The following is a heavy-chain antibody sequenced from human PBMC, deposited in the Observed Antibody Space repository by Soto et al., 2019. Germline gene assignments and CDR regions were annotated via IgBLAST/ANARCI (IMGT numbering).Heavy chain of an antibody. CDR1: AFTYRSYA. J-gene: IGHJ4*02. CDR3: AGGTTSTWYGY. D-gene: IGHD1-1*01. V-gene: IGHV3-23*01. CDR2: ISDDGRTT. Sequence: EGAQILPYEASAFTYRSYAISWVRQAPGKGLEWVSLISDDGRTTYYTDSVKGRFIISRDNSKNTLYLQVTSLRAEDTALYFCAGGTTSTWYGYWGQGILVTVSA.